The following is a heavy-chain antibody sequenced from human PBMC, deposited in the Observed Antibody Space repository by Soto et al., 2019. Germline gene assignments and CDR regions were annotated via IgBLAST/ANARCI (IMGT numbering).Heavy chain of an antibody. V-gene: IGHV3-21*01. D-gene: IGHD3-10*01. CDR1: GFTFSSYS. Sequence: SLRLSCAASGFTFSSYSMNWVRQAPGKGLEWVSSISSGSSYIYYADSVKGRFTISRDNAKNSLYLQMNSLRAEDTAVYYCARDEMRGITLVRGIGYGMDVWGQGTTVTVCS. CDR2: ISSGSSYI. J-gene: IGHJ6*02. CDR3: ARDEMRGITLVRGIGYGMDV.